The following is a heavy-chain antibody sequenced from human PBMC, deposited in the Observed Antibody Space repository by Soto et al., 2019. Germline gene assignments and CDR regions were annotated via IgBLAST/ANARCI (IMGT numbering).Heavy chain of an antibody. CDR3: ARDRGRVVAATLTYYFDY. Sequence: QVQLVQSGAEVKKPGSSVKVSCKASGGTFSSYAISWVRQAPGQGLEWMGGIIPIFGTANYAQKFQGRVTITADESTSTAYLELSSVRSEDTAVYYCARDRGRVVAATLTYYFDYWGQGTLVTVSS. CDR1: GGTFSSYA. CDR2: IIPIFGTA. V-gene: IGHV1-69*12. J-gene: IGHJ4*02. D-gene: IGHD2-15*01.